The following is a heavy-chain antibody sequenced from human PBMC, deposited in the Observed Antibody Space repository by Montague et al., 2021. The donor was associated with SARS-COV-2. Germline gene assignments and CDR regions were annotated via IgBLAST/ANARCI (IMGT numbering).Heavy chain of an antibody. J-gene: IGHJ5*02. CDR3: AGAEAAIGTPDDP. CDR2: IYGSGST. D-gene: IGHD6-25*01. Sequence: SETLSLTCSVSGGSISSYYWSWIRQPAGKGLEWIGRIYGSGSTNYNSSLKSRVTLSVDSSKNQFSLRLTSVTAADAAVYYCAGAEAAIGTPDDPWGQGILVTVSS. CDR1: GGSISSYY. V-gene: IGHV4-4*07.